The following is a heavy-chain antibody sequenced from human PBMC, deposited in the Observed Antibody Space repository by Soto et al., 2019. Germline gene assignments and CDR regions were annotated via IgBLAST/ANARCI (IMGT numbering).Heavy chain of an antibody. CDR1: GLTFTSSA. J-gene: IGHJ4*02. Sequence: ASVKVSCKASGLTFTSSAVQWVRQARGQRLEWIGWIVVGSGNTNYAQKFQERVTITRDMSTSTAYMELSSLRSEDTAVYYCAALGNTALEPFDYWGQGTLVTVSS. D-gene: IGHD5-18*01. CDR2: IVVGSGNT. CDR3: AALGNTALEPFDY. V-gene: IGHV1-58*01.